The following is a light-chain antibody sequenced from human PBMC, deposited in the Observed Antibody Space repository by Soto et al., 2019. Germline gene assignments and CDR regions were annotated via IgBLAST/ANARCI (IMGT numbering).Light chain of an antibody. CDR3: SSYTSSSTLV. CDR1: SSDVGACNY. CDR2: EVN. Sequence: QSVLTQPASVSGSPGQSITVSCSGTSSDVGACNYVSWYQQHPGKAPKLLIYEVNIRPSGVSYRFSGSKSGNTASLTISGLQAEDEADYYCSSYTSSSTLVFGTGTKVTVL. V-gene: IGLV2-14*01. J-gene: IGLJ1*01.